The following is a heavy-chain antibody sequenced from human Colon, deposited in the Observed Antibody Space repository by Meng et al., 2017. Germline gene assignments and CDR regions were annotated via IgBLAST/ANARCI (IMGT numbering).Heavy chain of an antibody. J-gene: IGHJ4*02. D-gene: IGHD3-16*01. V-gene: IGHV4-38-2*02. CDR2: IYHSGTT. CDR1: DYSVSSGYF. Sequence: SETLSLTCIVSDYSVSSGYFWGCIRQPPGKGLEWIGSIYHSGTTYYNPSLKSRLTVSVDTSKNQVSLRLTSVTAADTAVYFCARGGGLGFDSWGQGTLVTVSS. CDR3: ARGGGLGFDS.